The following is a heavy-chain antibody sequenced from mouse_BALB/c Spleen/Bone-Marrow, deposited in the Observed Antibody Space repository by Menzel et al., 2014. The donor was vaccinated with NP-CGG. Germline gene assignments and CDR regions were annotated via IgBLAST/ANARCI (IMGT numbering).Heavy chain of an antibody. CDR1: GYTFTSYT. V-gene: IGHV1-4*01. CDR3: AYGNYGYAMDY. Sequence: ESGAELARPGASVKMSCKASGYTFTSYTMHWVKRRPGQGLEWIGYINPSSGYTNYNQKFKDKATLTADKSSSTAYMQLSSLTSEDSAVYYCAYGNYGYAMDYWGQGTSVTVSS. J-gene: IGHJ4*01. CDR2: INPSSGYT. D-gene: IGHD2-10*02.